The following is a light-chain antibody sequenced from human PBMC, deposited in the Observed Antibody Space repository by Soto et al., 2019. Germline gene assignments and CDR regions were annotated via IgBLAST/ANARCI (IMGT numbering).Light chain of an antibody. CDR2: DVT. CDR3: ATWDDSLNHWV. Sequence: QSVLTQPRSVSGSPGQSVTISCTGTSSDIGGYNYVSWYQQYPGKAPKLMIYDVTKRPSGVPDRFSGSKSGNTASLTISGLQAEDEADYYCATWDDSLNHWVFGGGTKLTVL. CDR1: SSDIGGYNY. J-gene: IGLJ3*02. V-gene: IGLV2-11*01.